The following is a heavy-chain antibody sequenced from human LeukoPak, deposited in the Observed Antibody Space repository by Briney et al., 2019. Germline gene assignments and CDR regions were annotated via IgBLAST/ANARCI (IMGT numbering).Heavy chain of an antibody. D-gene: IGHD3-10*01. V-gene: IGHV3-30*18. Sequence: GGSLRLSCAASGFTFRSYGMHWVRQAPGKGLEWVAVISYDGSKKYYADSVKGRFTISRDNSKNTLYLQMNSLRAEDTAVYYCAKDGGFAYGSGSYFDYWGQRTLVTVSS. CDR2: ISYDGSKK. CDR1: GFTFRSYG. J-gene: IGHJ4*02. CDR3: AKDGGFAYGSGSYFDY.